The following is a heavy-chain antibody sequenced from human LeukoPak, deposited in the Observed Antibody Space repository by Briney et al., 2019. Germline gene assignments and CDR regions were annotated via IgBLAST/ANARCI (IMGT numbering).Heavy chain of an antibody. J-gene: IGHJ4*02. CDR1: GFTFSTFE. V-gene: IGHV3-48*03. D-gene: IGHD3-16*01. CDR2: ISGSGSTL. Sequence: PGGSLRLSCAASGFTFSTFEMHWVRQAPGKGLEWVAYISGSGSTLSYADSVKGRLTISRDNAKNSLYLQMNSLRAEDTAVYYCARAGGFHYWGQGTLVTVSS. CDR3: ARAGGFHY.